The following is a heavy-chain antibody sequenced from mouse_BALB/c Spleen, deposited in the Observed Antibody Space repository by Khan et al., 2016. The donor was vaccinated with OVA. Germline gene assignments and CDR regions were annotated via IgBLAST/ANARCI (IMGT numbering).Heavy chain of an antibody. J-gene: IGHJ3*01. Sequence: EVELVESGGDLVKPGGSLKLSCAASGFIFSSYSISWVRQTPDKRLEWVATISSGGDYTYYPDNVKGRFTISRDNAKNTLYLQMNSLKSEDTAMYYCASHLTGSFAYWGQGTLVTVSA. CDR3: ASHLTGSFAY. D-gene: IGHD4-1*01. CDR2: ISSGGDYT. V-gene: IGHV5-6*01. CDR1: GFIFSSYS.